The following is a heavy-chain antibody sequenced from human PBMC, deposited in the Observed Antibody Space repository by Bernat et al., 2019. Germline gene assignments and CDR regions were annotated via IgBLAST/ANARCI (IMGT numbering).Heavy chain of an antibody. CDR1: GYSFTSYW. CDR3: ASSYYGDSPPY. V-gene: IGHV5-10-1*01. Sequence: EVQLVQSGAEVKKPGESLRISCKGSGYSFTSYWISWVRQMPGKGLEWMGRIDPSDSYTNYSPSFQGDVTISTDKSISTAYLQWSSLKASDTSMYYCASSYYGDSPPYWGQGTLVTVSS. J-gene: IGHJ4*02. CDR2: IDPSDSYT. D-gene: IGHD4-17*01.